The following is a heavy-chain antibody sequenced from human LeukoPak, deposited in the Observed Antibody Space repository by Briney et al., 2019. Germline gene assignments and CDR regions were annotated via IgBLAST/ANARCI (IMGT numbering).Heavy chain of an antibody. CDR3: ARRLGKGTFNWFDP. CDR1: GYTFTSYG. D-gene: IGHD1-1*01. V-gene: IGHV1-18*01. J-gene: IGHJ5*02. Sequence: ASVEVSCKASGYTFTSYGISWVRQAPGQGLEWMGWISAYNGNTNYAQKLQGRVTMTTDTSTSTAYMGLRSLRSDDTAVYYCARRLGKGTFNWFDPWGQETLVTVSS. CDR2: ISAYNGNT.